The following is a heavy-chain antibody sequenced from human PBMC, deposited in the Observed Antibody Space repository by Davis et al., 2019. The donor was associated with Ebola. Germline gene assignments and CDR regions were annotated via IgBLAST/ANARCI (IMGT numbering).Heavy chain of an antibody. V-gene: IGHV4-59*11. J-gene: IGHJ6*02. D-gene: IGHD4-11*01. CDR3: ARGEIATVIYYYYGMDV. Sequence: SETLSLTCTVSGGSISSHYWSWIRQPPGKGLEWIGYIYYSGSTNYNPSLKSRVTISVDTSKNQFSLKLSSVTAADTAVYYCARGEIATVIYYYYGMDVWGQGTTVTVSS. CDR2: IYYSGST. CDR1: GGSISSHY.